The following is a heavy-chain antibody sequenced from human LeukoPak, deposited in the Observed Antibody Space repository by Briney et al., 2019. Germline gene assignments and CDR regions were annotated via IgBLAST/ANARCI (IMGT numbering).Heavy chain of an antibody. CDR3: ARHPYYYGMDV. CDR2: IYYSGST. V-gene: IGHV4-59*08. J-gene: IGHJ6*02. CDR1: GFTFSSYW. Sequence: GSLRLSCAASGFTFSSYWMSWIRQPPGKGLEWIGYIYYSGSTNYNPSLKSRVTISVDTSKNQFSLKLSSVTAADTAVYYCARHPYYYGMDVWGQGTTVTVSS.